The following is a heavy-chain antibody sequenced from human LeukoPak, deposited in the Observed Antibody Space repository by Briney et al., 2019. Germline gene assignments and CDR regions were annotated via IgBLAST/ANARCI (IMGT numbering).Heavy chain of an antibody. J-gene: IGHJ4*02. D-gene: IGHD3-22*01. Sequence: PSETLSLTCAVYGGSFSGYYWSWIRQPPGKGLEWIGEINHSGSTNYNPSLKSRVTISVDTSKNQFSLKLSSVTAADTAVYYCARSDSSVFKSYYFDYWGQGTPVTVSS. CDR3: ARSDSSVFKSYYFDY. CDR1: GGSFSGYY. V-gene: IGHV4-34*01. CDR2: INHSGST.